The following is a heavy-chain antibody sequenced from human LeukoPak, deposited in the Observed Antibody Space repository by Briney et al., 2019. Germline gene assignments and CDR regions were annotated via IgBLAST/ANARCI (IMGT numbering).Heavy chain of an antibody. CDR2: INHSGST. Sequence: SSETLSLTCAVYGGSFSGYYWSWIRQPPGKGLEWIGEINHSGSTNYNPSLKCRVTISVDTSKNQFSLKLSSVTAADTAVYYCARVVERYYYYYYMDVWGKGTTVTVSS. V-gene: IGHV4-34*01. D-gene: IGHD1-1*01. CDR1: GGSFSGYY. CDR3: ARVVERYYYYYYMDV. J-gene: IGHJ6*03.